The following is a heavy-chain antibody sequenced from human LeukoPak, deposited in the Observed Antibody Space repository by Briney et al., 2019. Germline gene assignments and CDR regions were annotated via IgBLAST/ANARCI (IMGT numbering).Heavy chain of an antibody. CDR3: ARVTYDKPFCRY. J-gene: IGHJ4*02. CDR2: INIDGTTT. CDR1: GFSFSNYW. Sequence: PGGSQSLPCAASGFSFSNYWVHWVRQDPGKGLVWVSHINIDGTTTNYADSVKGRFIISRDNAKNTLYLQMNSLTAEDTAVYYCARVTYDKPFCRYWGKGTLVTVSS. V-gene: IGHV3-74*01. D-gene: IGHD3-9*01.